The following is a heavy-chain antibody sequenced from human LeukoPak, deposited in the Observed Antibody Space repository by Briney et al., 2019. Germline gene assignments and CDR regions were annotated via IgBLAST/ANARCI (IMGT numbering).Heavy chain of an antibody. CDR1: GYTFTSYA. CDR2: INTNTGNP. Sequence: ASVKVSCKASGYTFTSYAMNWVRQAPGQGLEWMGWINTNTGNPTYAQGFTGRFVFSLDTSVSTAYLQISSLKAEDTAVYYCARGRDVTYYYDSSGYWIDYWGQGTLVTVSS. CDR3: ARGRDVTYYYDSSGYWIDY. V-gene: IGHV7-4-1*02. J-gene: IGHJ4*02. D-gene: IGHD3-22*01.